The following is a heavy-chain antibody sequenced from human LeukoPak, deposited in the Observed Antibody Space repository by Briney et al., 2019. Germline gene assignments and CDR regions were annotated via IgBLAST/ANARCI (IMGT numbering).Heavy chain of an antibody. J-gene: IGHJ4*01. CDR3: TRNGDSSSVVD. V-gene: IGHV4-4*02. CDR1: GGSISSGNW. Sequence: SETLSLTCAVSGGSISSGNWWSWIRQTPGKGLEWIGEIYHNGNTVYNPPLKSRVTISVDNSKNQFSLKLTSVTAADTAVYYCTRNGDSSSVVDWGQGTLVTASS. D-gene: IGHD4-17*01. CDR2: IYHNGNT.